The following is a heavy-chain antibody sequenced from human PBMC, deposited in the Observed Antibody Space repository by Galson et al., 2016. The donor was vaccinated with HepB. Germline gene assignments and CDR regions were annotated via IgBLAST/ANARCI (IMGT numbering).Heavy chain of an antibody. CDR3: VREQIIPSAGGGNYFDS. J-gene: IGHJ4*02. D-gene: IGHD6-13*01. V-gene: IGHV6-1*01. CDR1: GDSVSSNSAA. CDR2: TYYRSKWSY. Sequence: CAISGDSVSSNSAAWNWVRQSPSRGLEWLGRTYYRSKWSYEYDDSLKSRSTISPDTTKNHFSLHLASLTPEDTAVYFCVREQIIPSAGGGNYFDSWGQGTLVTVSS.